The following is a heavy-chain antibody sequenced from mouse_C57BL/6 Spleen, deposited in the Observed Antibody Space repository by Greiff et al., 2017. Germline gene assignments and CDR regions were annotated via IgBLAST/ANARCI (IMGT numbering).Heavy chain of an antibody. CDR1: GYTFTSYW. V-gene: IGHV1-72*01. Sequence: QVQLKQPGAELVKPGASVKLSCKASGYTFTSYWMHWVKQRPGRGLEWIGRIDPNSGGTKYNEKFKSKATLTVDKPSSTAYMQLSSLTSEDSAVYYCASHYDYPFAYWGQGTLVTVSA. CDR3: ASHYDYPFAY. CDR2: IDPNSGGT. D-gene: IGHD2-4*01. J-gene: IGHJ3*01.